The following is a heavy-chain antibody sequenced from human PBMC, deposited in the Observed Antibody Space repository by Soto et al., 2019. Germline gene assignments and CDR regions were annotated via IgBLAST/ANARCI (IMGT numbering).Heavy chain of an antibody. CDR2: ISVSGTYT. CDR1: GFNFSSYA. CDR3: TKGGAVKLPRYNWFDP. J-gene: IGHJ5*02. D-gene: IGHD4-17*01. Sequence: PGGSLRLSCATSGFNFSSYAMNWVRQAPGRGLEWVSGISVSGTYTYYRDSVKGRFTISRDNSKSTMFLQMNSLRAEDTAVYYCTKGGAVKLPRYNWFDPWGLGILVTVSS. V-gene: IGHV3-23*01.